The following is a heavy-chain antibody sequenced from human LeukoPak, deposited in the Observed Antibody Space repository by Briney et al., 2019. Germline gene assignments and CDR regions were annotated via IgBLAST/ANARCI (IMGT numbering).Heavy chain of an antibody. V-gene: IGHV3-23*01. Sequence: GGSLRLSCGASGFTFSNYAMSWVRQAPGKGLEGVSGINDNGSTRFYAASVKGRFTISRDNSKNTLYLQMNSLRVEDTAVYYCAKEVPLDSSGFPGYFDYWGLGTLVTVSS. D-gene: IGHD3-22*01. J-gene: IGHJ4*02. CDR3: AKEVPLDSSGFPGYFDY. CDR2: INDNGSTR. CDR1: GFTFSNYA.